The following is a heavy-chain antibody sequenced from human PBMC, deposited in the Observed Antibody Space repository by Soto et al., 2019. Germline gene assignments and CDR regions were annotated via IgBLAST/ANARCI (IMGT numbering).Heavy chain of an antibody. Sequence: KASETLSLTCTVSGGSISSGGYYWSWIRQHPGKGLEWIGYIYYSGSTYYNPSLKSRVTISVDTSKNQFSLKLSSVTAADTAVYYCATLKEGGSGSTTFDYWGQGTLVTVSS. V-gene: IGHV4-31*03. CDR3: ATLKEGGSGSTTFDY. CDR2: IYYSGST. D-gene: IGHD3-10*01. CDR1: GGSISSGGYY. J-gene: IGHJ4*02.